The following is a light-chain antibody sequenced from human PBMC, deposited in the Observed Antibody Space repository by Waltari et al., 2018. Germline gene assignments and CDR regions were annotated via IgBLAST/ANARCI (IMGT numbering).Light chain of an antibody. CDR1: GSNIGAGYD. J-gene: IGLJ3*02. Sequence: QSVLTQPPSVSGAPGPRVPISCTGRGSNIGAGYDLHWYQHLPRAAPKLLIYGSSSRPLGVPDRFFGSTSGTSASLAITGLQAEDEGDYYCQSYDTSLSVVFGGGTKLTVL. V-gene: IGLV1-40*01. CDR2: GSS. CDR3: QSYDTSLSVV.